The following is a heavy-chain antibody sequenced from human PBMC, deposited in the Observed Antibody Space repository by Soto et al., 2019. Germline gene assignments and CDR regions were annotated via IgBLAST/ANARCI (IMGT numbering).Heavy chain of an antibody. V-gene: IGHV1-69*06. CDR2: IIPIFGTA. CDR1: GGTFSSYA. J-gene: IGHJ4*02. CDR3: ARDRNIDYGGRGRIYYFDY. Sequence: QVQLVQSGAEVKKPGSSVKVSCKASGGTFSSYAISWVRQAPGQGLEWKGGIIPIFGTANYAQKFQGRVTITADKATSAAYMELSSLRSEDTAVYYCARDRNIDYGGRGRIYYFDYWGQGTLVTVSS. D-gene: IGHD4-17*01.